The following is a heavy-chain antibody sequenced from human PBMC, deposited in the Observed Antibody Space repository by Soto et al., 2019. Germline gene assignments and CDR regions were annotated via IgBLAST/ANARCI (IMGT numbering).Heavy chain of an antibody. V-gene: IGHV3-30-3*01. CDR3: ARGLYYDFWSGYYEPPYYYYYGMDV. CDR1: GFTFSSYA. Sequence: PGGSLRLSCAASGFTFSSYAMHWVRQAPGKGLEWVAVISYDGSNKYYADSGKGRFTISRDNSKNTLYLQMNSLRAEDTAVYYCARGLYYDFWSGYYEPPYYYYYGMDVWGQGTTVTVSS. D-gene: IGHD3-3*01. CDR2: ISYDGSNK. J-gene: IGHJ6*02.